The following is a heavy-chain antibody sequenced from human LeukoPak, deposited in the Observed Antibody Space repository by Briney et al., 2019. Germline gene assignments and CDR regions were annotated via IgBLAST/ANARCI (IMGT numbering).Heavy chain of an antibody. V-gene: IGHV1-69*06. CDR3: ASSSQYYYGSGSAIFDY. D-gene: IGHD3-10*01. Sequence: ASVKVSCKASGGTFSSYAISWVRQAPGQRLEWMGGIIPIFGTANYAQKFQGRVTITADKSTSTAYMELSSLRSEDTAVYYCASSSQYYYGSGSAIFDYWGQGTLVTVSS. J-gene: IGHJ4*02. CDR2: IIPIFGTA. CDR1: GGTFSSYA.